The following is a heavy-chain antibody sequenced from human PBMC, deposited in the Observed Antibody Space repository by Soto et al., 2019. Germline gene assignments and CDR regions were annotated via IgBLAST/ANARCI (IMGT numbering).Heavy chain of an antibody. J-gene: IGHJ3*02. D-gene: IGHD6-6*01. CDR1: GFTLDDYA. Sequence: GGSLRLSCAASGFTLDDYAMHWVRQAPGKGLEWVSGISWNSGSIGYADSVKGRFTISRDNAKNSLYLQMNSLRAEDTALYYCAKDSSLEYSKEDAFDIWGQGTMVTVSS. CDR2: ISWNSGSI. V-gene: IGHV3-9*01. CDR3: AKDSSLEYSKEDAFDI.